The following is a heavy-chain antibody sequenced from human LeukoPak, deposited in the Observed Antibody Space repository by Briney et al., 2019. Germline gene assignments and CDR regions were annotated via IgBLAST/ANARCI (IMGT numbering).Heavy chain of an antibody. J-gene: IGHJ4*02. D-gene: IGHD4/OR15-4a*01. CDR2: IYYSGSS. CDR1: GGSFSSCGYY. CDR3: ARGGTLMTMVN. Sequence: PSETLSLTCTVSGGSFSSCGYYWGWIAQPPGMGLVWIGSIYYSGSSYSDPSLRSRVTISVDTSKNQFSLNLSPVTAADTAVYHCARGGTLMTMVNWGEGSLVTVSS. V-gene: IGHV4-39*07.